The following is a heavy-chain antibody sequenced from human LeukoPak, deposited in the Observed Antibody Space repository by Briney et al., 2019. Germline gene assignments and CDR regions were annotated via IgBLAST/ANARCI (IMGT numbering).Heavy chain of an antibody. V-gene: IGHV3-20*04. J-gene: IGHJ4*02. CDR2: INWTGGST. CDR3: ARIKYGDFFFDS. CDR1: GFTFDDYG. D-gene: IGHD2-21*02. Sequence: AGGSLGLSCAASGFTFDDYGMSWVRQAPGKGLEWVSIINWTGGSTGYADSVKGRFDISRDNAKNSVFLQMNSLRADDTAFYYCARIKYGDFFFDSWGQGVLVTVSS.